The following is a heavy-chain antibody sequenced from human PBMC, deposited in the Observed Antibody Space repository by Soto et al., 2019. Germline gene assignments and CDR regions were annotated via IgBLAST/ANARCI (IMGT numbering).Heavy chain of an antibody. Sequence: QVQLQESGPGLVKPSQTLSLTCTVSGGSISSGGYYWSWIRQHPGKGLEWIGYIYYSGSTYYNPSLKSRVTISVDTSKNQFSLKLSSVTAADAAVYYCARGSSTVVTPGPYYFDYWGQGTLVTVSS. V-gene: IGHV4-31*03. CDR1: GGSISSGGYY. CDR2: IYYSGST. J-gene: IGHJ4*02. D-gene: IGHD4-17*01. CDR3: ARGSSTVVTPGPYYFDY.